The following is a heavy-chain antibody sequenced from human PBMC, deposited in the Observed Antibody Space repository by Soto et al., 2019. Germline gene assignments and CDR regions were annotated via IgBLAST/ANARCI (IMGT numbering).Heavy chain of an antibody. Sequence: SETLSLTCTVTGGSINGYYWTWIRQPPGKGLEWIGYIYYSGSTTYNPSLKSRVTISVDTAKSQFSLNLRSVTAADTAVYYCARDGYLDYWGQGILVTVSS. CDR2: IYYSGST. V-gene: IGHV4-59*12. CDR3: ARDGYLDY. CDR1: GGSINGYY. J-gene: IGHJ4*02.